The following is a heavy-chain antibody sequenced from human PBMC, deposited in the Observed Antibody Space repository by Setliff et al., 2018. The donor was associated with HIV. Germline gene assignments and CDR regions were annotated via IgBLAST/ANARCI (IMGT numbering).Heavy chain of an antibody. CDR3: AREGPKTYYFDY. CDR2: IFVGDSTT. V-gene: IGHV1-46*01. J-gene: IGHJ4*02. CDR1: GYAFTSYH. Sequence: ASVKVSCKTSGYAFTSYHIHWVRQAPGQGLEWMGKIFVGDSTTHYAQKFQGRVTLASDTSTNTVYMELSSLRSEDTAVYYCAREGPKTYYFDYWGQGTLVTVSS.